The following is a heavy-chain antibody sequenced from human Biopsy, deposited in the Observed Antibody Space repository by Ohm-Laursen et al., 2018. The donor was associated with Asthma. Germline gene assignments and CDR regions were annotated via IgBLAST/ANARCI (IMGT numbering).Heavy chain of an antibody. CDR2: HDHEGGGT. Sequence: SVKVSCKLSGYSLTDLSMHWVRQAPGQGLEWMGGHDHEGGGTVNARRFQGRVTMTEDTSTDTAYMELSSLSSDDTAVYYCASDFPKDYVRYNFQFWGQGTLVTVSS. V-gene: IGHV1-24*01. J-gene: IGHJ4*02. CDR1: GYSLTDLS. CDR3: ASDFPKDYVRYNFQF. D-gene: IGHD4-17*01.